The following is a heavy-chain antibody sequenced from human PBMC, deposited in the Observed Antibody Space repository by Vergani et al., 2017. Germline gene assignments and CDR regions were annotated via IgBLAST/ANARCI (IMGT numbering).Heavy chain of an antibody. D-gene: IGHD3-22*01. CDR2: IWYDGSNK. Sequence: QVQLVESGGGVVQPGRSLRLSCAASGFTFSSYGMHWVRQAPGKGLEWVAVIWYDGSNKYYADSVKGRFTISRDNSKNTLYLQMNSLRGEDTAVYYCARGRTYNYYDSSGYYDVRGYFDYWGQGTLVTVSS. CDR3: ARGRTYNYYDSSGYYDVRGYFDY. J-gene: IGHJ4*02. V-gene: IGHV3-33*01. CDR1: GFTFSSYG.